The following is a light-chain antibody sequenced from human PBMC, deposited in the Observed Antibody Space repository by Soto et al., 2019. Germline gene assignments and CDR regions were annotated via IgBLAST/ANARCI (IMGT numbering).Light chain of an antibody. V-gene: IGLV2-14*01. Sequence: QSVLTQPASVSGSPGQSVTISCTGTSSDIGGYDYVSWYQQRPGKAPKLMIYEVRYRPSGVSNRFSGSKSGNTASLTISGLXAEDEAVYYCCSYTRTSNHYFFGSGTKVTVL. CDR3: CSYTRTSNHYF. J-gene: IGLJ1*01. CDR2: EVR. CDR1: SSDIGGYDY.